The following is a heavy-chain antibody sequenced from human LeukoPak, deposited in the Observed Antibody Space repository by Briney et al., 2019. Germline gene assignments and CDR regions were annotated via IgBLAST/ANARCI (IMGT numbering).Heavy chain of an antibody. V-gene: IGHV1-2*02. CDR1: GYTFTDYY. J-gene: IGHJ4*02. CDR3: AGYTVNDYIWGSMR. Sequence: GASVKVSCKASGYTFTDYYIHWVRQAPGQGLQWMGWINSNTGAIAYERRFQGRVTLTRDTSISTVYMELSGLRSDDTAVYYCAGYTVNDYIWGSMRWGQGTLVTVSS. CDR2: INSNTGAI. D-gene: IGHD3-16*01.